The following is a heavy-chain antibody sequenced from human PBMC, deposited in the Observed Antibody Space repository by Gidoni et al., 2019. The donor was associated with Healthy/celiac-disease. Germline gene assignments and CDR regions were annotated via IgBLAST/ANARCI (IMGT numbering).Heavy chain of an antibody. CDR1: GSTFDDYA. V-gene: IGHV3-9*01. Sequence: EVQLGESGGGLVQPGRSLRLSCAASGSTFDDYAMQWVRQAPGKGLEWVSGISWNSGSIGYADSVKGRFTIARDNAKNSLYLQMNSLRAEDTALYYCAKVSLLWGSYLHGQFDYWGQGTLVTVSS. D-gene: IGHD1-26*01. CDR3: AKVSLLWGSYLHGQFDY. CDR2: ISWNSGSI. J-gene: IGHJ4*02.